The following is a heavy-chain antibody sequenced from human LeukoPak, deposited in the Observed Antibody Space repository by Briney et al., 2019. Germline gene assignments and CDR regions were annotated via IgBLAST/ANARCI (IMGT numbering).Heavy chain of an antibody. CDR1: GYTLTSYY. D-gene: IGHD5-24*01. Sequence: GASVTVSCTASGYTLTSYYLHWVRQAPGQGLEWMAIINPSGGSTSHAQKFQGRVTMTRDTSASTVYMGLSSLRSEDTAVYYCASVYKHGMDVWGQGTTVTVSS. V-gene: IGHV1-46*01. CDR2: INPSGGST. J-gene: IGHJ6*02. CDR3: ASVYKHGMDV.